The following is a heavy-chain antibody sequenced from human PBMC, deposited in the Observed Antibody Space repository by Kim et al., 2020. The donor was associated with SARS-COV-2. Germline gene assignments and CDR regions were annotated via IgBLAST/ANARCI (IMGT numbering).Heavy chain of an antibody. D-gene: IGHD3-22*01. CDR1: GFTVSSNY. CDR2: IYSGGNT. J-gene: IGHJ5*02. CDR3: VRVGSDLLRGWFDP. V-gene: IGHV3-53*01. Sequence: GGSLRLSCAASGFTVSSNYMSWVRQAPGKGLEWVSVIYSGGNTYYPDSVKGRFTISRDNSKNTLYLQMNNLRVEDTAVYYCVRVGSDLLRGWFDPWGQGTLVPVSS.